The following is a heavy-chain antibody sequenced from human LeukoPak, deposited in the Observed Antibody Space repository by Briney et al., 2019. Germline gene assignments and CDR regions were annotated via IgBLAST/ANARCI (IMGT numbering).Heavy chain of an antibody. CDR2: IYYSGST. CDR3: ARLQREDYYDSSGYYYLSFDY. D-gene: IGHD3-22*01. J-gene: IGHJ4*02. Sequence: SETLSLTCTVSGGSISSYYWSWIRQPPGKGLEWIGYIYYSGSTNYNPSLKSRVTISVDTSKNQFSLKLSSVTAADTAVYYCARLQREDYYDSSGYYYLSFDYWGQGTLVTVSS. CDR1: GGSISSYY. V-gene: IGHV4-59*01.